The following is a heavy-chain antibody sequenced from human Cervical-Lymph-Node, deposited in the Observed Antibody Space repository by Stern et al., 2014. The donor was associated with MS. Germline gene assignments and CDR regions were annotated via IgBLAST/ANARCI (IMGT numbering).Heavy chain of an antibody. J-gene: IGHJ4*02. CDR3: AATMVRGVLPDY. CDR1: GFTFTSSA. Sequence: QMQLVQSGPEVKKPGTSVKVSCKASGFTFTSSAVQWVRQARGKRLEWIGWIVVGSGNTNYAQKFQERVTITRDMSTSTAYMELSSLRSEDTAVYYCAATMVRGVLPDYWGQGTLVTVSS. V-gene: IGHV1-58*01. D-gene: IGHD3-10*01. CDR2: IVVGSGNT.